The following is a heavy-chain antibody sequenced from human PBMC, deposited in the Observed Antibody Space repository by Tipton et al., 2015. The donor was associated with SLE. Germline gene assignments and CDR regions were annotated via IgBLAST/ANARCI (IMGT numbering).Heavy chain of an antibody. CDR3: ARGVAERLGLDF. Sequence: TLSLTCTVSNGSISSHYWNWIRQSPGKALEWIGYIYFDGNSNGRGNYNPSLKSRVTMSVDPSKMQFSLNLNSVTAADTALYFCARGVAERLGLDFWGQGTMVTVSS. D-gene: IGHD6-19*01. V-gene: IGHV4-59*11. CDR2: IYFDGNS. J-gene: IGHJ3*01. CDR1: NGSISSHY.